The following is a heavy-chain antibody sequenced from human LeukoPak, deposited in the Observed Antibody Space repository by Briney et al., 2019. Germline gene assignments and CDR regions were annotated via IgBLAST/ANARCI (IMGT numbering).Heavy chain of an antibody. Sequence: GASVKVSCKASGYTFTGYYMHWVRQAPGQGLEWMGWINPNSGGTNYAQKLQGRVTTTTDTSTSTAYMELRSLRSDDTAVYYCARDNRLGGSYYWGHFRFDYWGQGTLVTVSS. CDR1: GYTFTGYY. CDR3: ARDNRLGGSYYWGHFRFDY. CDR2: INPNSGGT. V-gene: IGHV1-2*02. D-gene: IGHD1-26*01. J-gene: IGHJ4*02.